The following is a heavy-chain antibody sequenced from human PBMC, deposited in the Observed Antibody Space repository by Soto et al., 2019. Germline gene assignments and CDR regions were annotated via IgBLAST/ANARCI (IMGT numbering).Heavy chain of an antibody. CDR1: GGSISSSNW. CDR2: IHHSGST. J-gene: IGHJ4*02. Sequence: SETLSLTCALSGGSISSSNWWSWVRQPPGKGLEWIGEIHHSGSTNYKSSLKSRVTISVDKSKNQFSLKLTSVTAADTAVYYCTRPTILSGRYYGFDNWGQGSLVTVSS. CDR3: TRPTILSGRYYGFDN. V-gene: IGHV4-4*02. D-gene: IGHD1-26*01.